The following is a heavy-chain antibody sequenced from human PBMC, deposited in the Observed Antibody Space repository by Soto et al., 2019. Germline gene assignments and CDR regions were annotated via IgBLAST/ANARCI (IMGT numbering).Heavy chain of an antibody. CDR1: GFSFSTFS. D-gene: IGHD3-10*01. CDR2: ISSSCGYI. V-gene: IGHV3-21*01. J-gene: IGHJ6*02. Sequence: GGSMRPSCAASGFSFSTFSMNWVRPAPGKVLEYVSVISSSCGYIYYADSVKGRFTVARDNARNTLFLQMSVLREEDTSFYYCARHYRGDYYSYGLGVWGQGTTVTVSS. CDR3: ARHYRGDYYSYGLGV.